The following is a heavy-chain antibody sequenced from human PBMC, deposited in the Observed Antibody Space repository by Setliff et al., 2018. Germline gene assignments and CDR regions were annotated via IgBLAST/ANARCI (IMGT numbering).Heavy chain of an antibody. CDR2: IYHSGST. Sequence: SETLSLTCAVSGGSISSGDASWSWVRQPPGKGLEWIGSIYHSGSTNYNPSLKSRVTISVDTSKNQFSLKLSSVTAADTALYYCTVYNTGSSKDHYWGQGTPVTVSS. J-gene: IGHJ4*02. CDR1: GGSISSGDAS. V-gene: IGHV4-30-2*03. D-gene: IGHD2-8*02. CDR3: TVYNTGSSKDHY.